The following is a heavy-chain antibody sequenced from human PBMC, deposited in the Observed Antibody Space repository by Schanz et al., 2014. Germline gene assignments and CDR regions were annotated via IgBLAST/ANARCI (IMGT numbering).Heavy chain of an antibody. CDR1: GFTFSSYG. Sequence: QVQLVESGGGVVQPGRSLRLSCAASGFTFSSYGMHWVRQAPGKGLEWVSYIGNGGVTIYYADSVKGRFTISRDNSKNTLYLQMNSLRAEDTAVYYCARIGGSVFDYWAQGTLVNVAS. D-gene: IGHD3-10*01. V-gene: IGHV3-33*03. CDR2: IGNGGVTI. J-gene: IGHJ4*02. CDR3: ARIGGSVFDY.